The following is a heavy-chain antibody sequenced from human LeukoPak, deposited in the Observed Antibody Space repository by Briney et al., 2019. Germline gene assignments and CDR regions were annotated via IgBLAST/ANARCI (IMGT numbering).Heavy chain of an antibody. V-gene: IGHV1-69*05. D-gene: IGHD1-26*01. J-gene: IGHJ4*02. Sequence: SVKVSCKASGGTFSSYAISWVRQAPGQGLEWMGRIIPVFGTANYAQKFQGRVTITTDESTSTAYMELSSLRSEDTAVYYCARAPVVSYGLYYFDYWGQGTLVTVSS. CDR3: ARAPVVSYGLYYFDY. CDR1: GGTFSSYA. CDR2: IIPVFGTA.